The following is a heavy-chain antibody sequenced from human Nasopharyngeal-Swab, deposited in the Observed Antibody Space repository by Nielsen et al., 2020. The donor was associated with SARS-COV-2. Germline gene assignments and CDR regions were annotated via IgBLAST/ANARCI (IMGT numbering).Heavy chain of an antibody. Sequence: SETLSLTCTVSGGSISSYYWNWVRQRPGKGLEWNAYVYYSGSTKYNPSLKSRVTISVDRAKNQVSLKLTSVTAADTAVYYCARGDILTPYYYMDVWGRGTTVAVSS. CDR1: GGSISSYY. CDR2: VYYSGST. CDR3: ARGDILTPYYYMDV. V-gene: IGHV4-59*01. J-gene: IGHJ6*03. D-gene: IGHD3-9*01.